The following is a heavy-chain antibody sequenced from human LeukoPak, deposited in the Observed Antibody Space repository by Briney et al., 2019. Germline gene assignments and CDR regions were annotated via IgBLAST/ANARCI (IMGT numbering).Heavy chain of an antibody. CDR2: IYHSGST. V-gene: IGHV4-38-2*02. D-gene: IGHD3-3*01. CDR1: GYSISSGYY. Sequence: SETLSLTCTVSGYSISSGYYWGWIRQPPGKGLEWIGSIYHSGSTYYSPSLKSRVTISVDTSKNQFSLKLSSVTAADTAVYYCARYYDFWSGYQNWFDPWGQGTLVTVSS. CDR3: ARYYDFWSGYQNWFDP. J-gene: IGHJ5*02.